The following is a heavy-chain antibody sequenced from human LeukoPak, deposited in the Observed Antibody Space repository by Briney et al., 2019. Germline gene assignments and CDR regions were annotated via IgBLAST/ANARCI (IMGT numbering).Heavy chain of an antibody. V-gene: IGHV4-34*01. J-gene: IGHJ5*02. CDR3: ARRYYYYGSGGKNNWFDP. CDR1: GGSFSGYY. D-gene: IGHD3-10*01. CDR2: INHSGST. Sequence: SETLSLTCAVYGGSFSGYYWSWIRQPPGKGLEWIGEINHSGSTNYNPSLKSRVTISVDKSKNQFSLKLSSVTAADTAVYYCARRYYYYGSGGKNNWFDPWGQGTLVTVSS.